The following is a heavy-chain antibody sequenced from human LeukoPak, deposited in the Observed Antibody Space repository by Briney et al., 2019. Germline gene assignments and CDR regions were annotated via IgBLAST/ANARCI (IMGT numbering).Heavy chain of an antibody. CDR3: ARDKPTLDAFDI. Sequence: GRSLRLSCAASGFTFRTYAMHWVRQAPGKGLEWVAVISYDGNNKEYADSVKGQFTISRNNSKDTLYLQMNSLRAEDTAVYYCARDKPTLDAFDIWGQGTMVTVSS. V-gene: IGHV3-30-3*01. CDR1: GFTFRTYA. CDR2: ISYDGNNK. J-gene: IGHJ3*02.